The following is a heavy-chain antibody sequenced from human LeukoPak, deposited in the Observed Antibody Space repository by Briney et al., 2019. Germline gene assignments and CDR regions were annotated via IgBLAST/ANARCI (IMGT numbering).Heavy chain of an antibody. D-gene: IGHD5-24*01. CDR2: ISGYNGNT. Sequence: ASVKVSCKASGYTFTNYGISWVRQAPGQGLEWMGWISGYNGNTNHAQKFQGRVTMTTDTSTSTAYIELRSLRSDDTAVYYCARDQGQRRGVYNFWWEDWGQGGLVTVSS. V-gene: IGHV1-18*01. J-gene: IGHJ4*02. CDR1: GYTFTNYG. CDR3: ARDQGQRRGVYNFWWED.